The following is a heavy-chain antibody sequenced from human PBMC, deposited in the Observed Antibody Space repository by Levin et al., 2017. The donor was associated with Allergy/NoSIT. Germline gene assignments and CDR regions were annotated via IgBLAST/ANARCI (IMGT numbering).Heavy chain of an antibody. J-gene: IGHJ6*02. D-gene: IGHD3-3*01. Sequence: LSLTCAASGFTFSSYAMHWVRQAPGKGLEWVAVISYDGSEKYYVDSVKGRFTISRDNSKNTLFLQMDGLRTEDTAVYYCARVDVLGGYYRNGLDVWGQGTTVTVSS. CDR1: GFTFSSYA. CDR2: ISYDGSEK. V-gene: IGHV3-30*14. CDR3: ARVDVLGGYYRNGLDV.